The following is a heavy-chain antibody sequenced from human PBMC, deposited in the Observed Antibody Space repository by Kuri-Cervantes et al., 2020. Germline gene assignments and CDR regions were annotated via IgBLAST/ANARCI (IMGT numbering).Heavy chain of an antibody. D-gene: IGHD3-3*01. CDR3: ARGPYDFWSGYSYYYYYGMDV. J-gene: IGHJ6*02. CDR2: IIPILGIA. CDR1: GGTFSSYT. V-gene: IGHV1-69*02. Sequence: SVKVSCKASGGTFSSYTISWVRQAPGQGLEWMGRIIPILGIANYAQKFQGRVTMTRNTSISTAYMELSSLRSEDTAVYYCARGPYDFWSGYSYYYYYGMDVWGQGTAVTVSS.